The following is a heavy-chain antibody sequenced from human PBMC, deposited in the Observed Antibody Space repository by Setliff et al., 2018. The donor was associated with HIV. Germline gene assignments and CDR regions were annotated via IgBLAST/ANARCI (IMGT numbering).Heavy chain of an antibody. CDR1: GGSFSGYY. D-gene: IGHD6-6*01. CDR2: INHRGIA. J-gene: IGHJ4*02. V-gene: IGHV4-34*01. Sequence: SETMSLTCAVYGGSFSGYYWTWIRQSPSGLEWIGEINHRGIANSSPSLKSRVTISIDTSKNQFSLRLTSVTAADTALYYCARAQIAAPRPYEYWGQGALVTVSS. CDR3: ARAQIAAPRPYEY.